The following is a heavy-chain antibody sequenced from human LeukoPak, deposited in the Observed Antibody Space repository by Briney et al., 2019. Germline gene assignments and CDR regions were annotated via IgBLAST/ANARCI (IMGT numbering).Heavy chain of an antibody. V-gene: IGHV3-30*04. CDR1: GFSFSGYA. Sequence: GALRLSCVASGFSFSGYACTWVRQPQGKGLGWVPLLSFIGGTKDSADSVKGRFPTARANSKNPVYLQITSLRPDNTSIYSCARQESRNYYYEGLDYWGQGNLVTVSS. CDR2: LSFIGGTK. CDR3: ARQESRNYYYEGLDY. J-gene: IGHJ4*02. D-gene: IGHD3-22*01.